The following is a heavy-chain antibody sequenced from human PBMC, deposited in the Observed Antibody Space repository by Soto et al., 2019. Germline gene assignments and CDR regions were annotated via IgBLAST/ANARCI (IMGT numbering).Heavy chain of an antibody. CDR1: GFTFSSYA. D-gene: IGHD6-19*01. V-gene: IGHV3-23*01. J-gene: IGHJ4*02. CDR3: AKDYTDYIAVAGIVGY. Sequence: GGSLRLSCAASGFTFSSYAMSWVRQAPGKGLEWVSAISGSGGSTYYADSVKGRFTISRDNSKNTLYLQMNSLRAEDTAVYYCAKDYTDYIAVAGIVGYWGQGTLVTVSS. CDR2: ISGSGGST.